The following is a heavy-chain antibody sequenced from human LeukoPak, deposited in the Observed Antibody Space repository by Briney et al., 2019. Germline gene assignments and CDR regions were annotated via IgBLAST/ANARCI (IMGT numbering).Heavy chain of an antibody. CDR3: AKGYSSSWYLGAFDI. V-gene: IGHV3-43*02. CDR2: ISGDGDST. Sequence: GGSLRLSCAASGFIFDDYAMHWVRQAPGKGLEWVSLISGDGDSTYYADSVKGRFTISRDNSKNSLYLQMNSLRTEDTALYYCAKGYSSSWYLGAFDIWGQGTMVTVSS. D-gene: IGHD6-13*01. J-gene: IGHJ3*02. CDR1: GFIFDDYA.